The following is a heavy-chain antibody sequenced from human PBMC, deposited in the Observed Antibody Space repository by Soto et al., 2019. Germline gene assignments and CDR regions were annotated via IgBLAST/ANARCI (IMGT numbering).Heavy chain of an antibody. D-gene: IGHD2-21*01. Sequence: VQLVESGGGLVQPGGSLRLSCAASGFTVSSNYMNWVRQAPWKGLEWLSVLYSGAGTYYADSVKDRFTISRDNSKNTLYLQLNSLRAEDTAIYYCARECGGDCSNAFDLWGQGTMVTVSP. CDR1: GFTVSSNY. CDR3: ARECGGDCSNAFDL. CDR2: LYSGAGT. J-gene: IGHJ3*01. V-gene: IGHV3-66*01.